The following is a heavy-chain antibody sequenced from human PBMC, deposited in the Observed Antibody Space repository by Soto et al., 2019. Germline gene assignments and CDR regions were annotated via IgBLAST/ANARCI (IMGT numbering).Heavy chain of an antibody. Sequence: QVQLVESGGGVVQPGRSLRLSCAASGFTFSSYAMHWVRQAPGKGLEWVAVISYDGSNKYYADSVKGRFTISRDNSKNXLSLQMNSLRAEDTAVYCCARDRYGDYGPLSWFDPWGQGTLVTVSS. CDR3: ARDRYGDYGPLSWFDP. CDR2: ISYDGSNK. CDR1: GFTFSSYA. V-gene: IGHV3-30-3*01. D-gene: IGHD4-17*01. J-gene: IGHJ5*02.